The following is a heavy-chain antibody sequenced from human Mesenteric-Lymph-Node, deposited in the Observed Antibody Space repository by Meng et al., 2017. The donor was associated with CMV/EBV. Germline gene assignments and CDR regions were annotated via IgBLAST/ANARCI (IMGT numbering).Heavy chain of an antibody. CDR3: ARDTAMTPKWLDV. CDR2: ISAYNGNT. V-gene: IGHV1-18*01. D-gene: IGHD5-18*01. CDR1: RYNHTNYG. Sequence: SVPVSRQGSRYNHTNYGSSWVGQAPAQGLEWMGWISAYNGNTHYAQKLQGRVTMTTDTYTSTAHMQLSGLGSDDTAVYYCARDTAMTPKWLDVWGQGTTVTVSS. J-gene: IGHJ6*02.